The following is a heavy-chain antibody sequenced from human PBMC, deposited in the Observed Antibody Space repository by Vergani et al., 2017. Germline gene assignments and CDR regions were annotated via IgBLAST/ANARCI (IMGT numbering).Heavy chain of an antibody. CDR3: ARVCSDSSSWLGYYYYYMDV. V-gene: IGHV1-2*02. Sequence: QVQLVQSGAEVQKPGASVKVSCKASGYTFTGYYMHWVRQAPGQGLEWMGWINPNSGGTNYAQKFQGRVTMIRDTSIRTVYMELSRLRSDDTALYYCARVCSDSSSWLGYYYYYMDVWGKGTTVTVSS. J-gene: IGHJ6*03. CDR1: GYTFTGYY. CDR2: INPNSGGT. D-gene: IGHD6-13*01.